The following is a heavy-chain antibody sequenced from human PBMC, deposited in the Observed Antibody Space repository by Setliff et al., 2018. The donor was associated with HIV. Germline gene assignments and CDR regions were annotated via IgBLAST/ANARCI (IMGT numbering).Heavy chain of an antibody. CDR2: INPSGGST. Sequence: GASVKVSCKASGYTFTSYYLHWVRQAPGQGLEWMGLINPSGGSTTYAQKFLGRVTLTRDTSTSTGYMELSSLRSEDTAVYYCARGPWIQLWSSELDAFDIWGQGTMVTVSS. J-gene: IGHJ3*02. CDR1: GYTFTSYY. CDR3: ARGPWIQLWSSELDAFDI. D-gene: IGHD5-18*01. V-gene: IGHV1-46*01.